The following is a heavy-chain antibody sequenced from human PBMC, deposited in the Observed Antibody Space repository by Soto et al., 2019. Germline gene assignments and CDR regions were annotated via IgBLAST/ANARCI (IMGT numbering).Heavy chain of an antibody. V-gene: IGHV1-24*01. CDR3: ATVGAGDLGFFI. D-gene: IGHD3-10*01. J-gene: IGHJ1*01. CDR2: FDPEDGET. Sequence: ASVKVSCKVSGYTLTELSMHWVRQAPGKGLEWMGGFDPEDGETIYAQKFQGRVTMTEDTSTDTAYMELSSLRSEDTAVYYCATVGAGDLGFFIWGQCTLVTVSS. CDR1: GYTLTELS.